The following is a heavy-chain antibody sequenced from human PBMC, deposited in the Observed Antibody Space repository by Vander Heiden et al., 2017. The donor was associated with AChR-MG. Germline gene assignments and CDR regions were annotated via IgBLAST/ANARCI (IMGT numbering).Heavy chain of an antibody. Sequence: GESGGGLVQPGRSLRLSCAASGFTFDDYAMHWVRQAPGKGLEWVSGISWNSGSIGYADSVKGRFTISRDNAKNSLYLQMNSLRAEDTALYYCAKDKDGYYDYWGQGTLVTVSS. CDR3: AKDKDGYYDY. CDR1: GFTFDDYA. J-gene: IGHJ4*02. V-gene: IGHV3-9*01. CDR2: ISWNSGSI.